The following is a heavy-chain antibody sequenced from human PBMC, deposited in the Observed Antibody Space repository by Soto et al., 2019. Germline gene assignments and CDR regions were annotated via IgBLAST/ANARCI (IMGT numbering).Heavy chain of an antibody. J-gene: IGHJ1*01. CDR2: INHSGST. CDR1: GGSFSGYY. D-gene: IGHD2-15*01. CDR3: AGGSVDIVVVVAANHAQYFQH. Sequence: PSETLSLTCAVYGGSFSGYYWSWIRQPPGKGLEWIGEINHSGSTNYNPSLKSRVTISVDTSKNQFSLKLSSVTAADTAVYYCAGGSVDIVVVVAANHAQYFQHWGQGTLVTVSS. V-gene: IGHV4-34*01.